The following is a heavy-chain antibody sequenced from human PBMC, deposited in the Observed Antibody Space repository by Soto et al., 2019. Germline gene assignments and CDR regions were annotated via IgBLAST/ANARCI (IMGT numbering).Heavy chain of an antibody. CDR3: ARDMTRTVVPYLDF. CDR2: IIPISGAA. V-gene: IGHV1-69*06. Sequence: GASVKVSCKASGSTFSNYVVNWVRQAPGQGLEWMGRIIPISGAANYAQKFQGRVTITADKSTSTSYMELSSLRSEDTAVYYCARDMTRTVVPYLDFWGQGTLVTVSS. D-gene: IGHD1-7*01. J-gene: IGHJ4*02. CDR1: GSTFSNYV.